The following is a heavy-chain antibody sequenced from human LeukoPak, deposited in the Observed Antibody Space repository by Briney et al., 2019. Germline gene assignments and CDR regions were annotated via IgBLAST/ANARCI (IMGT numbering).Heavy chain of an antibody. CDR3: ARTWTGSAAAQVGAFDI. D-gene: IGHD2-2*01. CDR2: IDWDDDK. CDR1: GFSLSTSGMC. J-gene: IGHJ3*02. V-gene: IGHV2-70*11. Sequence: SGPALVKPTQTLTLTCTFSGFSLSTSGMCVSWIRQPPGKALEWLARIDWDDDKYHSTSLKTRLTISKDTSKNQVVLTMTNVDPVDTATYYCARTWTGSAAAQVGAFDIWGQGTMVTVSS.